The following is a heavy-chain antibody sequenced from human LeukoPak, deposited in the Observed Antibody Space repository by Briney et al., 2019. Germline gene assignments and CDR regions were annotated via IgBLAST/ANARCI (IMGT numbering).Heavy chain of an antibody. Sequence: GESLQISCKGSGYSFTSYWIGWVRQMPGKGLEWMGNIYPGDSDTRYSPSFQGQVTISADKSISTAYLQWSSLKASDTAMYYCARVGRSGYPNNWFDPWGQGTLVTVSS. CDR1: GYSFTSYW. J-gene: IGHJ5*02. V-gene: IGHV5-51*01. D-gene: IGHD5-12*01. CDR3: ARVGRSGYPNNWFDP. CDR2: IYPGDSDT.